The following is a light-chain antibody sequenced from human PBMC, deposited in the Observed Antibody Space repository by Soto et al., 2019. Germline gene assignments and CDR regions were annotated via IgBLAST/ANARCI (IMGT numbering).Light chain of an antibody. CDR3: SSYTSSSISWV. CDR2: EVS. J-gene: IGLJ3*02. V-gene: IGLV2-14*01. CDR1: SSDVGGYNY. Sequence: QSVLTQPASVSGSPGQSITISCTGTSSDVGGYNYVSWYQQHPGKAPKLMIYEVSNRPSGVSNRFSGSKSGNTASLTISGLQAEEEADYYCSSYTSSSISWVFGGGTKLTVL.